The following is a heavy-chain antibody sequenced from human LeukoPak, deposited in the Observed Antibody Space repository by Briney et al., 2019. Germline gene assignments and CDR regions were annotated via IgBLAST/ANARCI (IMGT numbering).Heavy chain of an antibody. CDR2: INHSGST. CDR1: GGSFSGYY. D-gene: IGHD3-16*02. Sequence: SGTLSLTCAVYGGSFSGYYWSWIRQPPGKGLEWIGEINHSGSTNYNPSLKSRVTISVDTSKNQFSLKLSSVTAADTAVYYCARGNGRYDYVWGSYRPYYFDYWGQGTLVTVSS. J-gene: IGHJ4*02. V-gene: IGHV4-34*01. CDR3: ARGNGRYDYVWGSYRPYYFDY.